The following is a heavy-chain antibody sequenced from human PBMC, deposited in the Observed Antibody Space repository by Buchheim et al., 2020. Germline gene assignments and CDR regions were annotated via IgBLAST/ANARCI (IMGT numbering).Heavy chain of an antibody. Sequence: QVQLQESGPGLVKPSETLSLTCTVSGGSISSYYWSWLRQPPGKGLEWIGYIYYSGSTNYNPSLKSRVTIPVDTSKNQFSLKLSSVTAADTAVYYCARLRDGYNSWGQGTL. J-gene: IGHJ4*02. V-gene: IGHV4-59*01. CDR3: ARLRDGYNS. CDR1: GGSISSYY. D-gene: IGHD5-24*01. CDR2: IYYSGST.